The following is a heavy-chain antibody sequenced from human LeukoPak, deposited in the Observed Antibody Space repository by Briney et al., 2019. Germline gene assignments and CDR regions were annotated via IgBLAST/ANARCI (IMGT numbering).Heavy chain of an antibody. J-gene: IGHJ4*02. Sequence: GGSLRLSCAASGFTLDDYTMHWVRQAPGKGLEWVSLISWDGGSTYYADSVKGRFTISRDNSKNSLYLQMNSLRTEDTALYYCAKDLTTGYYWAPFDYWGQGTLVTVSS. CDR2: ISWDGGST. D-gene: IGHD3-9*01. CDR3: AKDLTTGYYWAPFDY. CDR1: GFTLDDYT. V-gene: IGHV3-43*01.